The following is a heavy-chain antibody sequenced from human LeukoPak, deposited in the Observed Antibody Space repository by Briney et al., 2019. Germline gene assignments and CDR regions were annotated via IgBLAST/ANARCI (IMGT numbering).Heavy chain of an antibody. CDR1: GGSISRYY. Sequence: PSETLSLTCTVSGGSISRYYWSWIRQPPGKGLEWIGYINYGGSTDYNPSLNSRVTISVDTSKNHFSLKLSSVTAADTAVFYCARTISGSYYIDYWGQGTLVTVSS. CDR2: INYGGST. V-gene: IGHV4-59*08. J-gene: IGHJ4*02. D-gene: IGHD6-25*01. CDR3: ARTISGSYYIDY.